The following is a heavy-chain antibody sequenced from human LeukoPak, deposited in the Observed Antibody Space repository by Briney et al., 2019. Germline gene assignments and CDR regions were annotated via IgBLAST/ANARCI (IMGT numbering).Heavy chain of an antibody. V-gene: IGHV1-69*13. J-gene: IGHJ5*02. D-gene: IGHD3-3*01. Sequence: ASVKVSCKASGGTFSSYAISWVRQAPGQGLEWMGGIIPIFGTANYAQKFQGGVTITADESTSTAYMELSSLRSEDTAVYYCARVGDFWSGYPQRNWFDPWGQGTLVTVSS. CDR1: GGTFSSYA. CDR3: ARVGDFWSGYPQRNWFDP. CDR2: IIPIFGTA.